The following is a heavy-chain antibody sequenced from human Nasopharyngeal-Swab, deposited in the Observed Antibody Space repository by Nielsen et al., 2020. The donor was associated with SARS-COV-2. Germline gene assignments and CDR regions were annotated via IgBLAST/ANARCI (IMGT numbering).Heavy chain of an antibody. CDR2: ISSSSSYI. CDR1: GFTFSSYS. Sequence: GESLKISCAASGFTFSSYSMNWVRQAPGKGLEWVSSISSSSSYIYYADSVKGRFTISRDNAKNSLYLQMNSLRAEDTAVYYCARGNDYGDPLDYWGQGTLVTVSS. V-gene: IGHV3-21*01. D-gene: IGHD4-17*01. CDR3: ARGNDYGDPLDY. J-gene: IGHJ4*02.